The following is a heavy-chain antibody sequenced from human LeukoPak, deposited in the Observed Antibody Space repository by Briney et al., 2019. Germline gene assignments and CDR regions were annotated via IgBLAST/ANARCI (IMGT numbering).Heavy chain of an antibody. J-gene: IGHJ4*02. CDR1: GFTFSSYS. D-gene: IGHD3-22*01. CDR2: ISSSSSYI. V-gene: IGHV3-21*01. Sequence: GGSLRLSCAASGFTFSSYSMNWVRQAPGKGLEWVSSISSSSSYIYYADSVKGRFTISRDNAKNSLCLQMNSLRAEDTAVYYCARRITRDSSGYGFCYWGQGTLVTVSS. CDR3: ARRITRDSSGYGFCY.